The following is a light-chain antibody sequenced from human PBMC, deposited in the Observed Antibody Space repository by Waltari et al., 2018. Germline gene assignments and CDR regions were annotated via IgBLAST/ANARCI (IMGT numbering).Light chain of an antibody. J-gene: IGLJ3*02. CDR1: RSNIGSST. CDR2: RDH. V-gene: IGLV1-44*01. CDR3: AAWDEILNGPV. Sequence: QSVLTQPPSASGAPGQRVSIACSGSRSNIGSSTLNWYQQLPGTAPKLLIYRDHQRPSGVPDRFSGSKSGTSASLAISGLQSDDEADYYCAAWDEILNGPVFGGGTKLTVL.